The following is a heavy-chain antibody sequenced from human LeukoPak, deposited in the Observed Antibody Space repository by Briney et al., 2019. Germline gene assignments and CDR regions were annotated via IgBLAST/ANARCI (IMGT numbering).Heavy chain of an antibody. CDR2: MNPNSGNT. CDR1: GYTFTSYD. CDR3: ARGVSGWFDP. Sequence: ASVKVSCKASGYTFTSYDINWVRQATGQGLEWMGWMNPNSGNTAYAQKFQGRVTMTRNTSISTAYMELTSLRSEDTAVYCCARGVSGWFDPWGQGTLVTVFS. V-gene: IGHV1-8*01. D-gene: IGHD3-16*01. J-gene: IGHJ5*02.